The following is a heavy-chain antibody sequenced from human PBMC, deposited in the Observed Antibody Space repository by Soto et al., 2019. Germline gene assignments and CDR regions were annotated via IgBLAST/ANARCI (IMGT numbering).Heavy chain of an antibody. D-gene: IGHD2-15*01. J-gene: IGHJ4*02. CDR1: GFTFSSYA. Sequence: EVQLLESGGGLVQPGGSLRLSCAASGFTFSSYAMSWVRQAPGKGLEWVSAISGSGGSTYYADSVKGRFTISRDNSKNTLYLQMNSLRDEDTAVYYCAKGKPLGYCSGGSCYSDYWGQGTLVTVSS. CDR3: AKGKPLGYCSGGSCYSDY. V-gene: IGHV3-23*01. CDR2: ISGSGGST.